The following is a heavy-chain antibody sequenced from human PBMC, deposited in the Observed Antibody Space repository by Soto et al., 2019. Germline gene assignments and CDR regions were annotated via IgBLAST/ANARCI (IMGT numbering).Heavy chain of an antibody. CDR3: AKGYGGYCDY. D-gene: IGHD1-26*01. J-gene: IGHJ4*02. CDR1: GFTFSSYA. Sequence: GSLLLPCAASGFTFSSYAMSWVRQAPGKGLEWVSAISGSGGSTYYADSVKGRFTISRDNSKKTLYLQMNSLRDEDTDVYYCAKGYGGYCDYWGQGTLVTVYS. CDR2: ISGSGGST. V-gene: IGHV3-23*01.